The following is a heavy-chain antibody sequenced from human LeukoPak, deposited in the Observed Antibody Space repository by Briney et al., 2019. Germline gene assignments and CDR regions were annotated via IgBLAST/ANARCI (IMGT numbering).Heavy chain of an antibody. Sequence: PSETLSLTCTVSGGSISSYYWSWIRQPAGKGLEWIGRIYTSGSTNYNPSLKSRVTISVDKSKNQFSLKLSSVTAADTAAYYCASSRITMVRGGGGRIDYWGQGTLVTVSS. CDR1: GGSISSYY. D-gene: IGHD3-10*01. CDR2: IYTSGST. CDR3: ASSRITMVRGGGGRIDY. J-gene: IGHJ4*02. V-gene: IGHV4-4*07.